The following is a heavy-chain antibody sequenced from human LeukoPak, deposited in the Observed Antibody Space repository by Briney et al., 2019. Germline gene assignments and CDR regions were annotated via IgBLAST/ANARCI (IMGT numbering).Heavy chain of an antibody. J-gene: IGHJ3*02. CDR1: GFTFSSYN. V-gene: IGHV3-21*04. D-gene: IGHD3-22*01. CDR2: ITSGSSYI. CDR3: AKVRMITMIAYDAFDI. Sequence: PGGTLRLSCAASGFTFSSYNMNWVRQAPGQGLEWVSSITSGSSYIYYADSVKGRFTISRDNAKSSLYLQMNSLRAEDTAVYYCAKVRMITMIAYDAFDIWGQGTMVTVSS.